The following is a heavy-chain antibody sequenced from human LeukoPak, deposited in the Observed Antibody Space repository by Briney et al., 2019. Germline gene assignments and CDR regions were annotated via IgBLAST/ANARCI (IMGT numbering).Heavy chain of an antibody. CDR1: GFTFNNYA. J-gene: IGHJ4*02. Sequence: GGSLRLSCAGSGFTFNNYAMSWVRRAPRKGLEWVSTIMIGGDGKHYADSVKGRFTISRDRSESALFLQMDDLRADDTAVYYCVRAAPQNCYPSSCSLFDKWGQGTLVTVSS. CDR3: VRAAPQNCYPSSCSLFDK. CDR2: IMIGGDGK. D-gene: IGHD2-2*01. V-gene: IGHV3-23*01.